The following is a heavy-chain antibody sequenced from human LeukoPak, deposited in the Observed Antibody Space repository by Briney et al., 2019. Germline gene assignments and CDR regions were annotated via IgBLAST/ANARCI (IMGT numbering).Heavy chain of an antibody. CDR1: GFTFSSYA. CDR2: ISGSGGST. D-gene: IGHD3-22*01. Sequence: GGSLRPSCAASGFTFSSYAMSWVRQAPGKGLEWVSAISGSGGSTYYADSVKGRFTISRDNSKNTLYLQMNSLRAEDTAVYYCAETPYYYDSTLEQAYWGQGTLVTVSS. V-gene: IGHV3-23*01. CDR3: AETPYYYDSTLEQAY. J-gene: IGHJ4*02.